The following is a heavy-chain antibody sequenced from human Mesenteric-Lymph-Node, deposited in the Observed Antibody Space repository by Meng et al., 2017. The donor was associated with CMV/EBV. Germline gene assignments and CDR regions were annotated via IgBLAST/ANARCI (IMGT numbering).Heavy chain of an antibody. J-gene: IGHJ5*02. CDR1: CCLFSGSLHN. V-gene: IGHV4-39*02. D-gene: IGHD3-10*01. CDR3: ARDTLTYSYGPGWIDP. Sequence: PRQGEPAVTLSFHRTAPCCLFSGSLHNWVLFRQPPGTGLEWIGCIFYSSSAHYNPSLASRVTLSTDQSKNEFFLNLGSVTAADTAMYFFARDTLTYSYGPGWIDPWGQGTLVTVSS. CDR2: IFYSSSA.